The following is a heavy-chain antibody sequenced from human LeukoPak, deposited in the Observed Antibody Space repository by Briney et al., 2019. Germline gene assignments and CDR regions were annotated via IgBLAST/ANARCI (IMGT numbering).Heavy chain of an antibody. V-gene: IGHV5-10-1*01. CDR1: GYSFTTHW. CDR3: ARRAVGATGYFDY. Sequence: GESLQISCKGSGYSFTTHWITWVRQMPGKGLEWMGRIDPSDSCTNYSPSFQGHVTISADKSISTAYLQWSSLKASDTAMYYCARRAVGATGYFDYWGQGTLVTVSS. CDR2: IDPSDSCT. D-gene: IGHD1-26*01. J-gene: IGHJ4*02.